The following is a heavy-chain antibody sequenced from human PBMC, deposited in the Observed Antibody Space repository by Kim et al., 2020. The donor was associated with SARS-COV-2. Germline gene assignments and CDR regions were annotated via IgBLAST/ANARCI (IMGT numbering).Heavy chain of an antibody. J-gene: IGHJ4*02. CDR3: ARDLADFDWLLYLDY. V-gene: IGHV1-18*01. Sequence: QKLHGRVTMTTDTSTSTAYMELRSLRSDDTAVYYCARDLADFDWLLYLDYWGQGTLVTVSS. D-gene: IGHD3-9*01.